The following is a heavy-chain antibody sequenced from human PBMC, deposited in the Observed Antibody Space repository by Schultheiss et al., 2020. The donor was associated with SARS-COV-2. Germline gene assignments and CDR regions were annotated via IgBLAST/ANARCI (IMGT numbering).Heavy chain of an antibody. D-gene: IGHD1-7*01. CDR1: GFTFSSYW. CDR3: AKELELGLN. CDR2: IKQDGSEI. J-gene: IGHJ4*02. Sequence: GGSLRLSCAASGFTFSSYWMSWVRQAPGKGLEWVANIKQDGSEIYYVDSVKGRFTISRDNAKNSLDMQMNSLRAEDTAVYYCAKELELGLNWGQGTLVTVSS. V-gene: IGHV3-7*03.